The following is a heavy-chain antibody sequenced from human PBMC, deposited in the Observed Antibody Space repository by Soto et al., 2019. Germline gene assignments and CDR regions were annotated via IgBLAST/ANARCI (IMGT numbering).Heavy chain of an antibody. V-gene: IGHV4-30-2*01. CDR1: GFSIISGGYS. D-gene: IGHD4-17*01. J-gene: IGHJ6*02. CDR3: ARGGFERDYGDYELNYYYYYGMDV. Sequence: SETLSLTCAVSGFSIISGGYSWSWIRQPPGKGLEWIGYIYHSGSTYYNPSLKSRVTISVDTSKNQFSLKLSSVTAADTAVYYCARGGFERDYGDYELNYYYYYGMDVWGQGTTVTVSS. CDR2: IYHSGST.